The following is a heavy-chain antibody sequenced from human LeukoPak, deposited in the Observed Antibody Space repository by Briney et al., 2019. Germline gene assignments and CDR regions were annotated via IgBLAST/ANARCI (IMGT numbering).Heavy chain of an antibody. CDR3: ARVKLGNWFDP. CDR2: IYHSGST. Sequence: PSETLSLTCTVSGGSISSSSYYWGWIRQPPGKGLEWIGSIYHSGSTYYNPSLKSRVTIAVETSKNQFSLKLSSVTAADTAVYYCARVKLGNWFDPWGQGTLVTVSS. V-gene: IGHV4-39*07. D-gene: IGHD7-27*01. J-gene: IGHJ5*02. CDR1: GGSISSSSYY.